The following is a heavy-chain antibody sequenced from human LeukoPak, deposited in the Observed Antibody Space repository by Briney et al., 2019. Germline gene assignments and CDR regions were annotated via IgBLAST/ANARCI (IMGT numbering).Heavy chain of an antibody. CDR1: GDFITGYF. D-gene: IGHD6-19*01. Sequence: SETLSLTCTVSGDFITGYFWSWIRQPAGKGLEWIGRIHSGGTTNYNPSLKSRVAMSVDTSKNQFSLHLNSVTPEDTAVYYCAREWSSAWSHWGQGTLVTVSS. J-gene: IGHJ4*02. CDR3: AREWSSAWSH. V-gene: IGHV4-4*07. CDR2: IHSGGTT.